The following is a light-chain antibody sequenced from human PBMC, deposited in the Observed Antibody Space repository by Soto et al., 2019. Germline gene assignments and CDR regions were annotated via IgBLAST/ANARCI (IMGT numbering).Light chain of an antibody. CDR3: AAWDDSLDGPV. V-gene: IGLV1-47*01. CDR2: RNN. Sequence: QSALTQPPSASGTPGQRVTISCSGSSSNIGSNYVYWYQHLTGTAPKLLIYRNNQRPSGVPDRFSGSKSGTSASLAISGLQSEDEADYYCAAWDDSLDGPVFGGGTQLTV. J-gene: IGLJ2*01. CDR1: SSNIGSNY.